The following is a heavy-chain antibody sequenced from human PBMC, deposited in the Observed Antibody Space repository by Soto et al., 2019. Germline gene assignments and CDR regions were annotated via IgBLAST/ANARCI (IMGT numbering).Heavy chain of an antibody. V-gene: IGHV3-7*03. CDR3: TRDLDTRGSAPISEF. J-gene: IGHJ4*02. CDR2: INRAGDDR. CDR1: GFTFGSDL. Sequence: PGGSLRLSCGGSGFTFGSDLMTWVRQAPGNGLEWVANINRAGDDRYYMDSVRGRFTISRDNARNSLYLQMNSLRAEDTAVYYCTRDLDTRGSAPISEFWGQGTLVTVSS. D-gene: IGHD3-22*01.